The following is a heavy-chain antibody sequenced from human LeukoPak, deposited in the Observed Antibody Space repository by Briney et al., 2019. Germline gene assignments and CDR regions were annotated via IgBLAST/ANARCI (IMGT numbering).Heavy chain of an antibody. V-gene: IGHV3-53*01. CDR3: ARGYDILTGSRAFDI. Sequence: GGSLRLSCAASGFTVGSYYMSWVRQAPRRGLEWVSVIHSGGSTYYADSVKGRFTISRDNSKNTLYLQMNSLRAEDTAVYYCARGYDILTGSRAFDIWGQGTMVTVSS. CDR2: IHSGGST. J-gene: IGHJ3*02. D-gene: IGHD3-9*01. CDR1: GFTVGSYY.